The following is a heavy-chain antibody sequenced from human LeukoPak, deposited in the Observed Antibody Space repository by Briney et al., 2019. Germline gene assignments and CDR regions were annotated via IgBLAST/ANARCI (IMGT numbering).Heavy chain of an antibody. D-gene: IGHD6-19*01. CDR1: GGSISGYY. CDR2: IDYSGST. CDR3: ARDSALAQAVMFDY. Sequence: SETLSLTCTVSGGSISGYYWGWIRQPPGKGLEWTGSIDYSGSTYYNPSLKSRITISVDTSKNQFSLRLSSVTAADTAVYYCARDSALAQAVMFDYWGQGKLVTVSS. J-gene: IGHJ4*02. V-gene: IGHV4-38-2*02.